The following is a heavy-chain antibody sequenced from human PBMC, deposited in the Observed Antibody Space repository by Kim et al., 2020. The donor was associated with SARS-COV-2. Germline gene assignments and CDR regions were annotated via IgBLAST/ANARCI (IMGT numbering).Heavy chain of an antibody. CDR2: GST. D-gene: IGHD6-6*01. Sequence: GSTYYNPSHKRRVTISVDTYTNQVSLKLSSVTAADPAEYYCARDRRYFDYWGQGTLVTVSS. V-gene: IGHV4-39*07. CDR3: ARDRRYFDY. J-gene: IGHJ4*02.